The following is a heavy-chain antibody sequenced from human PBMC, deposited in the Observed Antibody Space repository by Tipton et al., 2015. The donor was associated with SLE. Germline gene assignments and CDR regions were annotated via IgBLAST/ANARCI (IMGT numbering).Heavy chain of an antibody. CDR1: GGSVSSTNSY. CDR3: AAEITSSAHY. V-gene: IGHV4-39*01. Sequence: TLSLTCTVSGGSVSSTNSYWGWIRQPPGKGLEWIGSIHYSEGTYYSPSLKSRVTTSVDTSKNQFSLRLSSVTAADTAVYYCAAEITSSAHYWGQGTLVTVSS. J-gene: IGHJ4*02. CDR2: IHYSEGT. D-gene: IGHD1-20*01.